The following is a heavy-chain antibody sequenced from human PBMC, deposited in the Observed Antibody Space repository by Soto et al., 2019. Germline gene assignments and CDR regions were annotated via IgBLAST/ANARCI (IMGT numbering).Heavy chain of an antibody. CDR1: GGSINSSSYY. J-gene: IGHJ6*02. CDR3: AREDDGGDRDYYGLDV. V-gene: IGHV4-30-4*01. Sequence: SETLSLTCTVSGGSINSSSYYWAWIRQPPGKGLEWIGNIHYSGSTSYNPSLQSRLTISVDTSKNQFSLKLTSVTAADTAVYFCAREDDGGDRDYYGLDVWGQGTTVTVSS. D-gene: IGHD2-21*02. CDR2: IHYSGST.